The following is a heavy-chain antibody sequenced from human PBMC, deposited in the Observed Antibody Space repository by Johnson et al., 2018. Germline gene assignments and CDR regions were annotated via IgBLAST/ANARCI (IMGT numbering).Heavy chain of an antibody. CDR3: ARDGPAVRTTETPMDV. J-gene: IGHJ6*02. CDR2: ISSSSSYI. D-gene: IGHD4-17*01. Sequence: VQLVQSGGGLVKPGGSLRLSCAASGFTFSSYSMNWVRQAPGKGLEWVSSISSSSSYIYYADSVKGRFTISRDNAKNSLYLQRNSLRAEDTAVYYCARDGPAVRTTETPMDVWGQGTTVTVSS. CDR1: GFTFSSYS. V-gene: IGHV3-21*01.